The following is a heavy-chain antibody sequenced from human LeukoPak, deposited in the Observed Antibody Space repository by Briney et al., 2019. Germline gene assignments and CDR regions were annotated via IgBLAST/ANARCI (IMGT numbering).Heavy chain of an antibody. CDR2: IYYSGST. J-gene: IGHJ6*03. CDR3: ARVVAAAGILGYYYYYMDV. D-gene: IGHD6-13*01. CDR1: GGSISSYY. Sequence: SETLSLTCTVSGGSISSYYWSWIRQPPGKGLEWIGYIYYSGSTNYNPSLKSRVTISVDTSKNQFSLKLSSVTAADTAVYYCARVVAAAGILGYYYYYMDVWGKGTTVTVSS. V-gene: IGHV4-59*01.